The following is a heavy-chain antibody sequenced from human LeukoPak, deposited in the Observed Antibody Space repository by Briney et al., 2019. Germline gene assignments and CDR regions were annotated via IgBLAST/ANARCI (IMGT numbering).Heavy chain of an antibody. J-gene: IGHJ4*02. CDR1: GLPFSSHW. CDR2: LKEDGSEK. Sequence: GGSLRLSCAASGLPFSSHWMSWVRQAPGKALEWVANLKEDGSEKFLVDSVKGRFTISRDNAKNSLYLQLNSLRAEDTAVYYCARQWGRSFDYWGQGTLVTVSS. CDR3: ARQWGRSFDY. V-gene: IGHV3-7*04. D-gene: IGHD1-26*01.